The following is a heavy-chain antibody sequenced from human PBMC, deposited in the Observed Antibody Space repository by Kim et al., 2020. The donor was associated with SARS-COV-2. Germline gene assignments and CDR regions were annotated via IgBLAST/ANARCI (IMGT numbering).Heavy chain of an antibody. Sequence: GTPHSHPSLKSRVTISVDTSKNQFSLKLSSVTAADTAVYYCARGYKATVGYWGQGTLVTVSS. D-gene: IGHD4-17*01. CDR3: ARGYKATVGY. CDR2: GTP. J-gene: IGHJ4*02. V-gene: IGHV4-34*01.